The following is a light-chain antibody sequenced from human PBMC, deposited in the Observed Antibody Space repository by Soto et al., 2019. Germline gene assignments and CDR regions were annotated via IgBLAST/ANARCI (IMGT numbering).Light chain of an antibody. Sequence: QSALTQAASVSGSPGQSITISCTGTSSDVGSYNLVSWYQHHPGKAPKLIIYEVTRRPSGISNRFSGSKSGNTASLTISGLQAEDEADYYCCSYAGSNTYVFGTGTKVTVL. J-gene: IGLJ1*01. V-gene: IGLV2-23*02. CDR1: SSDVGSYNL. CDR3: CSYAGSNTYV. CDR2: EVT.